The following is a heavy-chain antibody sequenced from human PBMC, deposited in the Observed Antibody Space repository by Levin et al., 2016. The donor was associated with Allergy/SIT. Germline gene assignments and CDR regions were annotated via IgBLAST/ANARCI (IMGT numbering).Heavy chain of an antibody. CDR3: ARHNYDYNFEY. J-gene: IGHJ4*02. D-gene: IGHD5-12*01. V-gene: IGHV1-2*02. Sequence: WVRQAPGQGLEWMGWSSPKSGGTNYAQKFQGRVTMTRDTSISTVYMELSKLRSDDTAVYYCARHNYDYNFEYWGQGTLVTVSS. CDR2: SSPKSGGT.